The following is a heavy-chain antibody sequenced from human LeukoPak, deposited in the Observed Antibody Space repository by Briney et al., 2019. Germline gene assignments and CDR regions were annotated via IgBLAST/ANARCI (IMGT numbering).Heavy chain of an antibody. V-gene: IGHV1-18*01. CDR2: ISAYNGNT. J-gene: IGHJ4*02. CDR1: GYTFTSYG. D-gene: IGHD3-22*01. Sequence: GASVKVCCKASGYTFTSYGISWVRQAPGQGLEWMGWISAYNGNTNYAQKLQGRVTMTTDTSTSTAYMELRSLRSDDTAVYYCARVPHYYDSSGYFGYWGQGTLVTVSS. CDR3: ARVPHYYDSSGYFGY.